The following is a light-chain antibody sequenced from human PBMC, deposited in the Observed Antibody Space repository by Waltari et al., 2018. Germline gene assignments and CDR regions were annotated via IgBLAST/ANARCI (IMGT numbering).Light chain of an antibody. CDR3: ATWDDRLKGWV. J-gene: IGLJ3*02. Sequence: QSVLSVPPSASGTPGRRVIISWSGSTYNSVVKTVNWYQHLPGSAPKLLIYTDDQRPSGVPDRFSGAKSGTSAPLAISGLQSDDEGHYYCATWDDRLKGWVFGVGTKLTVL. CDR2: TDD. CDR1: TYNSVVKT. V-gene: IGLV1-44*01.